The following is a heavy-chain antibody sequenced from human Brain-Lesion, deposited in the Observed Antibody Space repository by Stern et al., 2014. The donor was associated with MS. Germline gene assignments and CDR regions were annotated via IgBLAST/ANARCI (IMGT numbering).Heavy chain of an antibody. Sequence: QVQLVHSGAEVKKPGASVKVSCKTSGYIFTGYYIHWVRQAPGQGLQCMAWIHPNTGGTKYAQKFQGRVTMSRDTSISTAYVELSSLTSDDTAVYYCARDQRGITIFGVVTDYYYLGMDVWGQGTTVTVSS. CDR2: IHPNTGGT. V-gene: IGHV1-2*02. CDR3: ARDQRGITIFGVVTDYYYLGMDV. D-gene: IGHD3-3*01. CDR1: GYIFTGYY. J-gene: IGHJ6*02.